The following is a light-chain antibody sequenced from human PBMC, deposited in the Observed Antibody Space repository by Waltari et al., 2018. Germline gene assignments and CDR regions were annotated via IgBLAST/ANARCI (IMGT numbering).Light chain of an antibody. J-gene: IGKJ4*01. CDR3: QHGHNWPLS. CDR1: QSISSH. Sequence: EIVLTQSPATLYLSPGERATLSCWASQSISSHIAWYQQNPGQAPRLLVYDASNRATGIPARFSGSGSWTYFTLTIGSLEPEDFAVYYCQHGHNWPLSFGGGTKVEI. V-gene: IGKV3-11*01. CDR2: DAS.